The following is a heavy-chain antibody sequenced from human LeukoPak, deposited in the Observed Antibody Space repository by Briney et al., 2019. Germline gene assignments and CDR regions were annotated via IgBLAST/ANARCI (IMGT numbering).Heavy chain of an antibody. V-gene: IGHV3-74*01. CDR3: VSFYETY. J-gene: IGHJ4*02. Sequence: PGGPLRLSCAASGNYGMHWVRQAPGRGLVWVSHINSDGSWTTYVDSVKGRFTISKDNAKNMVYLQMNNLRAEDTAVYYCVSFYETYWGRGTLVTVSS. CDR1: GNYG. D-gene: IGHD2-2*01. CDR2: INSDGSWT.